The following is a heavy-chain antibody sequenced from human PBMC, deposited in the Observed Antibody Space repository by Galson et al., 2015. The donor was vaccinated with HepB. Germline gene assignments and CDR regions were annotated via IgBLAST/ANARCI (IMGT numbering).Heavy chain of an antibody. J-gene: IGHJ4*02. CDR1: GFTFSSYG. CDR3: ARTPYAKFDY. V-gene: IGHV3-30*02. CDR2: IRYDGSNK. D-gene: IGHD2-8*01. Sequence: SLRLSCAASGFTFSSYGMHWVRQAPGKGLEWVAFIRYDGSNKYYADSVKGRFTISRDNSKNTLYLQMNILRAEDTAVYYCARTPYAKFDYWGQGTLVTVSS.